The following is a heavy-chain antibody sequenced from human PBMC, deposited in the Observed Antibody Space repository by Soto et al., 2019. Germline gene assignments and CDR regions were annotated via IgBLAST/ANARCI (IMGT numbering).Heavy chain of an antibody. V-gene: IGHV4-30-4*01. J-gene: IGHJ3*02. Sequence: QVQLRESGPGLVKPSQTLSLTCTVSGASISSGDYYWSWIRQPPGKGLEWIGYMYYSGSTHYNPSRRRRVTMSVDMSKNQFSLKLSSVTAADTAVYYCARDGGDHAFNIWGQGTMVAVSS. CDR2: MYYSGST. CDR3: ARDGGDHAFNI. CDR1: GASISSGDYY. D-gene: IGHD2-21*02.